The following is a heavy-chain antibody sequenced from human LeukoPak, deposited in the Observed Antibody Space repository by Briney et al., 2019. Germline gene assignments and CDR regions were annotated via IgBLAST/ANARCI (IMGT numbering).Heavy chain of an antibody. CDR3: ARGYLAASNSYNWFDP. V-gene: IGHV1-2*02. J-gene: IGHJ5*02. D-gene: IGHD2-15*01. CDR1: GYTFTGYY. Sequence: GASVKVSCKASGYTFTGYYMHWVRQAPGQGLEWMGWINPNSGGTNYAQKFQGRVTMTRDTSISTAYMELSRLRSDDTAVYYCARGYLAASNSYNWFDPWGQGTLVTVSS. CDR2: INPNSGGT.